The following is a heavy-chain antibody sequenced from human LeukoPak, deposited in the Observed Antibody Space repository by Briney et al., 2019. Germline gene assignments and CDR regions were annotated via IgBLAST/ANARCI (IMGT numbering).Heavy chain of an antibody. V-gene: IGHV4-34*01. CDR2: INHSGST. D-gene: IGHD3-22*01. J-gene: IGHJ4*02. Sequence: SETLSLTCGVYGGSFSGYYWSWIRQPPGKGLEWIGEINHSGSTNYNPSLKSRVTISVDTSKHQFSLKLSSVTAADTAVYYCARGNYYDSSGYYGYWGQGTLVTVSS. CDR3: ARGNYYDSSGYYGY. CDR1: GGSFSGYY.